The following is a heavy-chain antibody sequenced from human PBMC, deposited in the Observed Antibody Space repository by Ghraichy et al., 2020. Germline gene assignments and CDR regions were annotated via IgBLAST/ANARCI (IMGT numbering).Heavy chain of an antibody. V-gene: IGHV1-18*01. CDR1: GYTFTSYG. Sequence: ASVKVSCKASGYTFTSYGISWVRQAPGQGLEWMGWISAYNGNTNYAQKLQGRVTMTTDTSTSTAYMELRSLRSDDTAVYYCARVDHYYDSSGYYHGARGDYYFDYWGQGTLVTVSS. CDR2: ISAYNGNT. D-gene: IGHD3-22*01. CDR3: ARVDHYYDSSGYYHGARGDYYFDY. J-gene: IGHJ4*02.